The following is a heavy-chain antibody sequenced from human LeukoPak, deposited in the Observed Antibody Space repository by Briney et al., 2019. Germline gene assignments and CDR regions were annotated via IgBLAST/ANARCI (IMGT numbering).Heavy chain of an antibody. Sequence: GGSLRLSCAASGFTFSSYGMHWVRQAPGKGLEWVGFIRYDGSNKYYADSVKGRFTISRDNSKNTLYLQMNSLRAEDTAVYYCARSPYCGGDCYGYFDYWGQGTLVTVSS. V-gene: IGHV3-30*02. CDR1: GFTFSSYG. CDR3: ARSPYCGGDCYGYFDY. J-gene: IGHJ4*02. CDR2: IRYDGSNK. D-gene: IGHD2-21*02.